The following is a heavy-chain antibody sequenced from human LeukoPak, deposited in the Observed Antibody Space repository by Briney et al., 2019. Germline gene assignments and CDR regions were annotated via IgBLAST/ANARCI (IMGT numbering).Heavy chain of an antibody. CDR3: AKILASGSGSY. V-gene: IGHV3-23*01. CDR1: GFTFSSYA. D-gene: IGHD3-10*01. CDR2: ISGSGGST. J-gene: IGHJ4*02. Sequence: GGSLRLSCAASGFTFSSYAMSWVRQAPGRGLEWVSAISGSGGSTYSADSVKGRFTISRDNSKNTLVLQMHSLRADDTAIYYCAKILASGSGSYWGQGTLVIVST.